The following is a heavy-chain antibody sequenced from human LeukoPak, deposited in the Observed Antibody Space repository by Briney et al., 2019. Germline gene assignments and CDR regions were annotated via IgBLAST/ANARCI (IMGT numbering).Heavy chain of an antibody. CDR2: IGASGADT. D-gene: IGHD3-22*01. V-gene: IGHV3-23*01. J-gene: IGHJ3*01. CDR1: GFTFTNYA. CDR3: ARRPRDTSGYYLGAFHD. Sequence: GGSLRLSCAASGFTFTNYAMTWVRQAPGKGLEWVSVIGASGADTYYSDSVKGRFTVSRDISQNTLFLHMSSLRAEDTAVYFCARRPRDTSGYYLGAFHDWGQGTTVTVSP.